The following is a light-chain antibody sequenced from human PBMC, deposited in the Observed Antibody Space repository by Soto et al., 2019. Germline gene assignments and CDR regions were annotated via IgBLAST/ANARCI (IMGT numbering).Light chain of an antibody. CDR2: KAS. J-gene: IGKJ2*01. Sequence: DIQMTQSPSTLSASVGDRVTITCRASQSISSWLAWYQQKPGTAPKLLIYKASTLESGVPSRFSGSRSGTEFTLTVSSLQPDDFATYYCQQYNDSFPYTFGQGTKADIK. V-gene: IGKV1-5*03. CDR1: QSISSW. CDR3: QQYNDSFPYT.